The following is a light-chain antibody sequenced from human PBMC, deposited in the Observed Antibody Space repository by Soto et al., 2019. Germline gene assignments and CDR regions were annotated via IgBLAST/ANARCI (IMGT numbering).Light chain of an antibody. V-gene: IGKV1-5*03. CDR3: QQYNTYSPT. J-gene: IGKJ1*01. CDR1: QSISSW. CDR2: NAS. Sequence: DIQMTQSPSTLSASVGDRVTITCRASQSISSWLAWYQQKPGKAPKLLISNASNLESGVPSTFSGSGSGTEFTLTISSLQPDDFAAYYCQQYNTYSPTFGQGTKVDIK.